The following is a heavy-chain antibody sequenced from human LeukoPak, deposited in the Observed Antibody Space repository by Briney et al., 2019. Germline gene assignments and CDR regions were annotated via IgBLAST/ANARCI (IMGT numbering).Heavy chain of an antibody. V-gene: IGHV3-48*03. Sequence: PGGSLRLSCAASGFTFSTYEMNWVRQAPGKGLEWVSYISNSGNTIYYADSVKGRFTISRDNAKNSLYLQMNSLRAEDTAPYSCARGIWFDPWGQGTLVTVSS. CDR2: ISNSGNTI. CDR3: ARGIWFDP. CDR1: GFTFSTYE. J-gene: IGHJ5*02.